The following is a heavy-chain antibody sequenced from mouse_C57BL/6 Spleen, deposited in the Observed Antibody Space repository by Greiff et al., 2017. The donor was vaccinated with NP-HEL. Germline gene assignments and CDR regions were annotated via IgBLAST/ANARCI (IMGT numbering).Heavy chain of an antibody. CDR2: IYPGDGDT. D-gene: IGHD2-5*01. CDR3: ARENYSNLFAY. V-gene: IGHV1-82*01. CDR1: GYAFSSSW. Sequence: QVQLQQSGPELVKPGASVKIPCKASGYAFSSSWMNWVKQRPGKGLEWIGRIYPGDGDTNYNGKFKGKATLTADKSSSTAYMQLSSLTSEDSAVYFCARENYSNLFAYWGQGTLVTVSA. J-gene: IGHJ3*01.